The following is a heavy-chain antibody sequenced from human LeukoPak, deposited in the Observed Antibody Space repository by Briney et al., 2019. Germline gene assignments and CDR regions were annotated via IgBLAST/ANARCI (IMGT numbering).Heavy chain of an antibody. CDR1: GASINSYY. Sequence: KTSETLSLTCTVSGASINSYYWSWIRQPPGKGLEWIGYIYYSGSTNYNPSLKSRVTISVDTSKNQFSLKLSSVTAADTAVYYCARVDYYDSSGYYAVAFDIWGQGTMVTVSS. J-gene: IGHJ3*02. CDR2: IYYSGST. CDR3: ARVDYYDSSGYYAVAFDI. D-gene: IGHD3-22*01. V-gene: IGHV4-59*01.